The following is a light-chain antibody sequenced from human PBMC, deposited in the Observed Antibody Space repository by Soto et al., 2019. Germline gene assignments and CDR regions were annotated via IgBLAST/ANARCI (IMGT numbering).Light chain of an antibody. V-gene: IGLV2-11*01. J-gene: IGLJ1*01. CDR3: CSYAGTYTFDV. CDR2: DVT. CDR1: SSDVGGYDL. Sequence: QSALSQPRSVAESPGQSVTISCTGTSSDVGGYDLVSWYQQHPGKAPKLMIYDVTKRPSGVPDRFSGSRSGNTASLTISGLQAEDDADYYCCSYAGTYTFDVFGTGTTVTVL.